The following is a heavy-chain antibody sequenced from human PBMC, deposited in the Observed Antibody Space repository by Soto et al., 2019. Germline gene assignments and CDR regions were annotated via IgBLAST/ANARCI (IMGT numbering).Heavy chain of an antibody. CDR2: ISSDGSST. CDR3: ARRMRGLYANHF. Sequence: EVQLEESGGGLVQPGGSVRLSCAASGFIFTNYWMHWVRQAPGKRLVWVSRISSDGSSTNNAESVRGRFTISRDNSKNTVYAQGSSLRAEDTAVYYCARRMRGLYANHFWVQGTQVIVSA. J-gene: IGHJ4*02. D-gene: IGHD1-26*01. CDR1: GFIFTNYW. V-gene: IGHV3-74*01.